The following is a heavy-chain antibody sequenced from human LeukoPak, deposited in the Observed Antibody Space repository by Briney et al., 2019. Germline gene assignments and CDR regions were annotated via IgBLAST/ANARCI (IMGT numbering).Heavy chain of an antibody. CDR1: GFTFSSYS. V-gene: IGHV3-21*04. J-gene: IGHJ4*02. D-gene: IGHD3-22*01. Sequence: GGSLRLSCAASGFTFSSYSMNWVRQAPGRALEWVSSISSTSSYIYYADSVKGRFTISRDSSKNTLYLQMNSLRAEDTAVYYCARFSSAYYYFDYWGQGTLVTVSS. CDR2: ISSTSSYI. CDR3: ARFSSAYYYFDY.